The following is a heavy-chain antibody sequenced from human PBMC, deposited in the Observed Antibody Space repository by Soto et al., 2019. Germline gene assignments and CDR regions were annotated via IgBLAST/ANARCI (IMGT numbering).Heavy chain of an antibody. CDR1: GYTFTSYG. Sequence: GASVKVSCKASGYTFTSYGISWVRQAPGQGLEWMGWISACNGNTNYAQKLQGRVTMTTDTSTSTAYMELRSLRSDDTAVYYCARDVTMITFGGVIAYDAFDIWGQGTMVTVSS. CDR3: ARDVTMITFGGVIAYDAFDI. D-gene: IGHD3-16*02. CDR2: ISACNGNT. J-gene: IGHJ3*02. V-gene: IGHV1-18*01.